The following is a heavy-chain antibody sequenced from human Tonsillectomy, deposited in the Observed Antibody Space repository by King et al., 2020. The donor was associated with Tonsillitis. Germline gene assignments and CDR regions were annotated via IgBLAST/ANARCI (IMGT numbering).Heavy chain of an antibody. CDR2: ISSNGGST. J-gene: IGHJ3*02. D-gene: IGHD3-16*02. CDR1: GFTFSSYA. CDR3: VKDHQFYDYVWGSYRKAAFDI. V-gene: IGHV3-64D*06. Sequence: VQLVESGGGLVQPGGSLRLSCSASGFTFSSYAMHWVRQAPGKGLEYVSAISSNGGSTYYADSVKGRFTISRDNSKNTLYLQMSSLRAEDTAVYYCVKDHQFYDYVWGSYRKAAFDIWGQGTMVTVSS.